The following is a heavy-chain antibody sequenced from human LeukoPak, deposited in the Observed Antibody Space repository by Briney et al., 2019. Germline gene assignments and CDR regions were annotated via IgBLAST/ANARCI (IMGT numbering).Heavy chain of an antibody. J-gene: IGHJ4*02. D-gene: IGHD2-15*01. CDR3: ARAGGYCGRISCPYYFDY. Sequence: PRASVKVSCKASGYTFTGYYMHWVRQAPGQGLEWMGWMNPNSGNTGYAQKFQGRVTMTRNTSISTAYMELSSLRSEDTAVYYCARAGGYCGRISCPYYFDYWGQGSLVAVPS. CDR1: GYTFTGYY. CDR2: MNPNSGNT. V-gene: IGHV1-8*02.